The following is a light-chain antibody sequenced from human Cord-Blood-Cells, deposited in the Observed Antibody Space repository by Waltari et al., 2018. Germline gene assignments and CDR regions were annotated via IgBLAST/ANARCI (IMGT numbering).Light chain of an antibody. Sequence: SSLSASVGDRVTITCQASQDISNYLNWYQQKPGKAPKLLIYDASNLETGVPSRFSGSGSGTDFTFTISSLQPEDIATYYCQQYDNLRYSFGQGTKLEIK. CDR1: QDISNY. CDR2: DAS. V-gene: IGKV1-33*01. CDR3: QQYDNLRYS. J-gene: IGKJ2*03.